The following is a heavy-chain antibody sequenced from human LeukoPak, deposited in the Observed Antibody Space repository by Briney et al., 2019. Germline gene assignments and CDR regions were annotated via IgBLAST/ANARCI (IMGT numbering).Heavy chain of an antibody. V-gene: IGHV4-61*05. CDR2: IYYSGST. Sequence: SETLSLTCTVSGGSISSSSYYWGWIRQPPGKGLEWIGSIYYSGSTNFNPSLKSRVTISVDTSKNQFSLKLSSVTAADTAVYYCARATTVTDWYFDLWGRGTLVAVSS. CDR1: GGSISSSSYY. CDR3: ARATTVTDWYFDL. D-gene: IGHD4-17*01. J-gene: IGHJ2*01.